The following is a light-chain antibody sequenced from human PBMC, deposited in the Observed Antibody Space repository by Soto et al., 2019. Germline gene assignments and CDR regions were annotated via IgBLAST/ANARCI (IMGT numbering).Light chain of an antibody. Sequence: EIVLTQSPGTLSLSPGERATLSCRASQSVSSSYLTWYQQKPGQSPRRLIYGASSRATGIPDRFSGSGSGTDFTLTISRLEPEDFAFYYCQQYANSLFTFGPGTKVDIK. CDR3: QQYANSLFT. J-gene: IGKJ3*01. CDR1: QSVSSSY. CDR2: GAS. V-gene: IGKV3-20*01.